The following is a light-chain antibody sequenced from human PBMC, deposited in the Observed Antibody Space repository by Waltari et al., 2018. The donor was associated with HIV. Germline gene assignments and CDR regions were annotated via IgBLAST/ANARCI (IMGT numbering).Light chain of an antibody. Sequence: QSALTQPASVSGSPGQSITISCTGTSSDVGGSKSVSWYQLHPGKAPKLMIYAVSNRPSGVSNRFSGSKSDNTASLTISGLQAEDEADYYCSSYTSTSTVYVFGTGTEVTVL. V-gene: IGLV2-14*03. CDR1: SSDVGGSKS. CDR2: AVS. CDR3: SSYTSTSTVYV. J-gene: IGLJ1*01.